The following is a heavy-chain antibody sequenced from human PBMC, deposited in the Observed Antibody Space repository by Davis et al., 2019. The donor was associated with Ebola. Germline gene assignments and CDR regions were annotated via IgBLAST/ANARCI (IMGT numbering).Heavy chain of an antibody. Sequence: PGGSLRLSCAASGFTFSRYSMNWVRQAPGKGLEWVSSISGNSYYIYYADSLKGRFTISRDNAKNSLYLQMNSLRAEDTSVYYCARDLRRLGGYGVDVWGKETTVTVSS. CDR1: GFTFSRYS. D-gene: IGHD3-16*01. J-gene: IGHJ6*04. CDR2: ISGNSYYI. CDR3: ARDLRRLGGYGVDV. V-gene: IGHV3-21*01.